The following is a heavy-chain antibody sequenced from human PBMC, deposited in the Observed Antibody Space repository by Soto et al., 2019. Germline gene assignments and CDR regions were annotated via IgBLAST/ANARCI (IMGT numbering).Heavy chain of an antibody. CDR3: ARTLKYNWHVHYYYMDV. D-gene: IGHD1-1*01. V-gene: IGHV4-34*01. CDR1: GGSFSGYY. CDR2: INHSGST. Sequence: QVQLQQWGAGLLKPSETLSLTCAVYGGSFSGYYWSWIRQPPGKGLEWIGEINHSGSTNYNPSLKSRITISVDTYKDQFSLKLSSVTAADTAVYYCARTLKYNWHVHYYYMDVWGKWTTVTVSS. J-gene: IGHJ6*03.